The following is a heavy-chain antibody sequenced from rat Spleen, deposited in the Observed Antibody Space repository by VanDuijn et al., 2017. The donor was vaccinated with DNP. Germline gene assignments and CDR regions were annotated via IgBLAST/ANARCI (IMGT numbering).Heavy chain of an antibody. CDR1: GFTFSDYY. CDR2: IDTSGIRT. CDR3: ARHDYYSSPYYAMDA. D-gene: IGHD1-2*01. J-gene: IGHJ4*01. V-gene: IGHV5S23*01. Sequence: EVQLVESGGGSVQPGRSPKISCEASGFTFSDYYMAWVRQAPTKGLEWVAAIDTSGIRTYYPDSVKGRFTVSRDDATSTLYLQMDSLRSEDTATYYCARHDYYSSPYYAMDAWGQGTSVTVSS.